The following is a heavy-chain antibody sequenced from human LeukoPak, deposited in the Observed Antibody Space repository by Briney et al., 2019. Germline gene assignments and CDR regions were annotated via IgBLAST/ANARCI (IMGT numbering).Heavy chain of an antibody. D-gene: IGHD6-19*01. CDR1: GYSFTSYW. CDR3: ASAAGYSSGWYVY. J-gene: IGHJ4*02. Sequence: GESLKISCKGSGYSFTSYWLGWVRQIPGKGLEWMGIIYPGDSDIRYSPSFQGQVTISADKSISTAYLQWSSLKASDTAMYYCASAAGYSSGWYVYWGQGTLVTVSS. V-gene: IGHV5-51*01. CDR2: IYPGDSDI.